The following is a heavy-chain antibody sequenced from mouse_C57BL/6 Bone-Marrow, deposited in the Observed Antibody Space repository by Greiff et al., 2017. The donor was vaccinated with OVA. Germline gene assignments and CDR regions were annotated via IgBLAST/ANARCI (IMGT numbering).Heavy chain of an antibody. CDR3: ARGGGTGTFDY. V-gene: IGHV5-12*01. Sequence: EVKVEESGGGLVQPGGSLKLSCAASGFTFSDYYMYWVRQTPEKRLEWVAYISNGGGSTYYPDTVKGRFTISRDNAKNTLYLQMSRLKSEDTAMYYCARGGGTGTFDYWGQGTTLTVSS. CDR1: GFTFSDYY. J-gene: IGHJ2*01. D-gene: IGHD4-1*01. CDR2: ISNGGGST.